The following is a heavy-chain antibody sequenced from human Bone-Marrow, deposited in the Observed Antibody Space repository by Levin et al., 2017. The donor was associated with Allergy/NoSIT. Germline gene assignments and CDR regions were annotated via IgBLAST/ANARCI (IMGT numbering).Heavy chain of an antibody. V-gene: IGHV3-23*01. Sequence: GGSLRLSCAASGFIFSSSAMSWVRQAPGKGLEWVSSVSGSDDSTYYTDSVKGRLTISRDNSKNTIYLQMNSLRAADTAVYYCAKVRRGLDAFDIWGQGTMVTVSS. CDR2: VSGSDDST. CDR3: AKVRRGLDAFDI. J-gene: IGHJ3*02. D-gene: IGHD3/OR15-3a*01. CDR1: GFIFSSSA.